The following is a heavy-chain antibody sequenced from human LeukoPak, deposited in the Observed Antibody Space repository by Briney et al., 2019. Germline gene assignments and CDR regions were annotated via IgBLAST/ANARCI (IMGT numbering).Heavy chain of an antibody. CDR1: GFTFSSYA. CDR3: ARDGGGDITMVYYFDY. Sequence: GGSLRLSCAASGFTFSSYAMHWVRQAPGKGLEWVAVISYDGSNKYYADSVKGRFTISRDNSKNTLYLQMNSLRAEDTAVYYCARDGGGDITMVYYFDYWGQGTLVTASS. J-gene: IGHJ4*02. CDR2: ISYDGSNK. D-gene: IGHD3-10*01. V-gene: IGHV3-30-3*01.